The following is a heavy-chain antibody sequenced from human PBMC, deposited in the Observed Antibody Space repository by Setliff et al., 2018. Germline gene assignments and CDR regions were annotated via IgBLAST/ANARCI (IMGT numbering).Heavy chain of an antibody. CDR3: ATGPRDSRNYLTWLGS. CDR2: IKSKGEAETA. D-gene: IGHD4-4*01. CDR1: GITFKNAW. J-gene: IGHJ5*02. Sequence: GGSLRLSCRASGITFKNAWMTWVRQAPGKGLEWVGRIKSKGEAETANYGVPVKGRFTISRDDSTNTIYLQMNNLKIEDTGHYYCATGPRDSRNYLTWLGSWGQGTLVTVSS. V-gene: IGHV3-15*01.